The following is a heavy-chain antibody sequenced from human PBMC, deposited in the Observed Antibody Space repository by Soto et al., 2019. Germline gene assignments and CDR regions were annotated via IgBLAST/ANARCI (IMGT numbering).Heavy chain of an antibody. Sequence: EVQLLESGGGLVQPGGSLRLSCAASGFTFSSYAMSWVRQAPGKGLECVSAISGSGGSTYYADSVKGRFTISRDNSKNTRYLQMNSLRAEDTAVYYCAKDGIGYCISTSCYSVDYWGQGTLVTVSS. CDR2: ISGSGGST. CDR1: GFTFSSYA. V-gene: IGHV3-23*01. CDR3: AKDGIGYCISTSCYSVDY. D-gene: IGHD2-2*01. J-gene: IGHJ4*02.